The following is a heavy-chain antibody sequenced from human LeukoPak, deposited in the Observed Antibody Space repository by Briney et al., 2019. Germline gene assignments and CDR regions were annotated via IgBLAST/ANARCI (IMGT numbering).Heavy chain of an antibody. CDR1: GFTFDDYA. CDR2: ISWNSGSI. V-gene: IGHV3-9*01. J-gene: IGHJ4*02. D-gene: IGHD3-10*01. CDR3: AKDLGGSGENPDFDY. Sequence: GGSLRLSCAASGFTFDDYAMHWVRQAPGKGLEWVSGISWNSGSIGYADSVKGRFTISRDNAKNSLYLQMNSLRAEDTALYYCAKDLGGSGENPDFDYWGQGTLVTVSS.